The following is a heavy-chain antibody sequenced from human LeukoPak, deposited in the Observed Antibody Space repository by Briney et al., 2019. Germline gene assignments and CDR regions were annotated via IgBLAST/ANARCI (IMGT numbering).Heavy chain of an antibody. Sequence: PGGSLRLSCAASGFNFANHAMSWVRQTAGKGLEWVSAISGGGDITYYADSVKGRFTISRDNSKNTLYLQMNSLRAEDTAVYYCAKGPDCSSTSCYDGAFWYFDYWGQGTLVTVSS. CDR2: ISGGGDIT. V-gene: IGHV3-23*01. CDR3: AKGPDCSSTSCYDGAFWYFDY. J-gene: IGHJ4*02. D-gene: IGHD2-2*01. CDR1: GFNFANHA.